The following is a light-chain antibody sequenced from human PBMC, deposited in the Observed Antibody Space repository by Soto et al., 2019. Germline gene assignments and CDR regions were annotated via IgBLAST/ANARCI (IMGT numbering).Light chain of an antibody. J-gene: IGLJ2*01. CDR2: DVS. CDR1: SSDVGGYNY. V-gene: IGLV2-14*01. Sequence: QSALTQPASVSGSPGQSITISCTGTSSDVGGYNYVSWYQQHPGKAPKLMIYDVSNRPSGVSNRFSGSKSGNTASLTNSGLQDEDEADYYCSSYTSSSTLVFGGGTKVTVL. CDR3: SSYTSSSTLV.